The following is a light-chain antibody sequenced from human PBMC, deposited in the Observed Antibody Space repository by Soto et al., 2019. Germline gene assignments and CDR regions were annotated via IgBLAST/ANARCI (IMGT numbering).Light chain of an antibody. CDR2: WAS. CDR1: QNILYKSKNKNY. CDR3: QQYYRTPPT. Sequence: DIVMTQSPDSLGMSLGERATINCKSSQNILYKSKNKNYLAWYQQKPGQPPKLLIYWASTRESGVPDRFSGSGSGTDFTLTISSLQAEDVAVYYCQQYYRTPPTFGQGTKVDIK. J-gene: IGKJ1*01. V-gene: IGKV4-1*01.